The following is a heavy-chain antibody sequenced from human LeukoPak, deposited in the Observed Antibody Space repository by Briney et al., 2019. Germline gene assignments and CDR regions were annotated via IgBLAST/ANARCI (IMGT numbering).Heavy chain of an antibody. CDR3: TTDVGPRLPPPN. CDR1: GFTFTDYY. V-gene: IGHV3-11*01. Sequence: GGSLRLSCAASGFTFTDYYMSWIRQAPGKGLECVSYISGSGGTIYYADSVEGRFTISRDNAKNSLYLQMNSLKTEDTAVYYCTTDVGPRLPPPNWGQGTLVTVSS. J-gene: IGHJ4*02. D-gene: IGHD4-11*01. CDR2: ISGSGGTI.